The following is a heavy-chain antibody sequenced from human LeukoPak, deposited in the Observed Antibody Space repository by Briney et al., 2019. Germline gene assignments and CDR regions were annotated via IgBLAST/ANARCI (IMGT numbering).Heavy chain of an antibody. CDR2: IYYSGSP. D-gene: IGHD5-18*01. Sequence: PSETLSLTCTVSGGSISSSSYYWGWIRQPPGKGLEWIGSIYYSGSPYYNPSLKSRVTISVDTSKNQFSLKLTSVTAADTAVYYCARDGDGYSYGSDYWGQGTLVTVSS. J-gene: IGHJ4*02. V-gene: IGHV4-39*07. CDR1: GGSISSSSYY. CDR3: ARDGDGYSYGSDY.